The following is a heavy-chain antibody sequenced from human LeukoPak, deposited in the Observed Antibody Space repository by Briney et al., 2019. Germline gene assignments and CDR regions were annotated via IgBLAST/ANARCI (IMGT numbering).Heavy chain of an antibody. CDR1: GFTFSSYA. V-gene: IGHV3-30-3*01. CDR3: ARLDDSAH. Sequence: GGSLRLSCAAPGFTFSSYAMHWVRQAPGKGLEWVAVISYDGSNKYYADSVKGRFTISGDNSKNTLYLQMNSLRAEDTAVYYCARLDDSAHWGQGTLVTVSS. CDR2: ISYDGSNK. J-gene: IGHJ4*02. D-gene: IGHD3-16*01.